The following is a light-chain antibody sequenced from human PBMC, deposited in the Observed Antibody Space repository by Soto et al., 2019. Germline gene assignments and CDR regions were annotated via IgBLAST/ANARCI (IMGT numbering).Light chain of an antibody. CDR3: SSYSGRSPWV. CDR2: EVS. V-gene: IGLV2-14*01. CDR1: SSDIGGYDY. Sequence: QSALTQPASVSGSPGQAITISCTGTSSDIGGYDYVSWYQQYPGKAPQLIIYEVSNRPSGISVRFSGSKSGSAASLTVSGLQAEDEADYYCSSYSGRSPWVFGGGTQLTVL. J-gene: IGLJ3*02.